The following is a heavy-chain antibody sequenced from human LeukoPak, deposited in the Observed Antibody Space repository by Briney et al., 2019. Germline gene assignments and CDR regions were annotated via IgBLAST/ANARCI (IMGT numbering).Heavy chain of an antibody. V-gene: IGHV3-48*04. D-gene: IGHD2-21*02. CDR2: ISSSSSTI. Sequence: PGGSLRLSCAASGFTFSSYSMNWVRQAPGKGLEWVSYISSSSSTIYYADSVKGRFTISRDNAKNSLYLQMNSLRAEDTAVYYCAKVCGGDCYYFDYWGQGTLVTVPS. CDR3: AKVCGGDCYYFDY. CDR1: GFTFSSYS. J-gene: IGHJ4*02.